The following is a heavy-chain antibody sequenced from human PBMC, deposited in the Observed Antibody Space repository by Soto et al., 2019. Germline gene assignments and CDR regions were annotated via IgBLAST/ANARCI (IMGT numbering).Heavy chain of an antibody. CDR3: ARDGVSSSWYY. D-gene: IGHD6-13*01. CDR1: GYTFTTYT. J-gene: IGHJ4*02. Sequence: ASVKVSCKASGYTFTTYTIHWVRQAPGRRPEWMGYINPANGHTKYSQNFQGRVTITRDTSASTVYMELSSLRSEDTAVYYCARDGVSSSWYYWGQGTLVTVSS. V-gene: IGHV1-3*01. CDR2: INPANGHT.